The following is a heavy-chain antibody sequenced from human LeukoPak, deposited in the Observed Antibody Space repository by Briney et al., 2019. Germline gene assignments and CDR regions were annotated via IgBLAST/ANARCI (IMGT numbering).Heavy chain of an antibody. V-gene: IGHV1-69*04. J-gene: IGHJ4*02. CDR2: IIPILGIA. CDR1: GGTFSSYA. D-gene: IGHD2-21*02. CDR3: ATDPIVVVTASPDDY. Sequence: ASVKVSCKASGGTFSSYAISWVRQAPGQGLEWMGRIIPILGIANYAQKFQGRVTIIADKSTSTAYMELSSLRSEDTAVYYCATDPIVVVTASPDDYWGQGALVTVSS.